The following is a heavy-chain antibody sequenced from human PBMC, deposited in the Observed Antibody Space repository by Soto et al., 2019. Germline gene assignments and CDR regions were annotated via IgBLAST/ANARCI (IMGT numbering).Heavy chain of an antibody. Sequence: SQTLSLTCAISGDSVSSNSAAWSWIRQSPSRGLEWLGRTYYRSKWNTDYALSVKSRISINAGTSKNQFSLHLNSVTPEDTAVYYCARTIMITFGGVNYYYMDVWGKGTTVTVSS. CDR1: GDSVSSNSAA. CDR3: ARTIMITFGGVNYYYMDV. D-gene: IGHD3-16*01. J-gene: IGHJ6*03. V-gene: IGHV6-1*01. CDR2: TYYRSKWNT.